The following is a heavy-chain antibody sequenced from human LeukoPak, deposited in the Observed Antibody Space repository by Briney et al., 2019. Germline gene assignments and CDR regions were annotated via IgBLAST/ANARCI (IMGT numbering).Heavy chain of an antibody. CDR2: IYTSGST. CDR3: ARDTYYYDSSGYPPDC. V-gene: IGHV4-4*07. J-gene: IGHJ4*02. Sequence: PSETLSLTCTVSGGSISSYYWSWIRQPAGKGLEWIGRIYTSGSTNYNPSLKSRVTMSVDTSKNQFSLKLSSVTAADTAVYYCARDTYYYDSSGYPPDCWGQGTLVTVSS. CDR1: GGSISSYY. D-gene: IGHD3-22*01.